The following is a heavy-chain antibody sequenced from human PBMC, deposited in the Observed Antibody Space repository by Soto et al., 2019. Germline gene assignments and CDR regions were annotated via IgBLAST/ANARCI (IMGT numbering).Heavy chain of an antibody. D-gene: IGHD2-15*01. Sequence: QVQLQESGPGLVKPSGTLSLTCAVSGGSISSSNWWSWVRQPPGKGLEWIGEIYHSGSTNYNPSRKSRVTISVDKSKNQFSMQLSPVTAADTAVYYCAISRGDCSGGSCYSSSDYYCMDVWGQGNTATVSS. CDR3: AISRGDCSGGSCYSSSDYYCMDV. CDR2: IYHSGST. V-gene: IGHV4-4*02. J-gene: IGHJ6*02. CDR1: GGSISSSNW.